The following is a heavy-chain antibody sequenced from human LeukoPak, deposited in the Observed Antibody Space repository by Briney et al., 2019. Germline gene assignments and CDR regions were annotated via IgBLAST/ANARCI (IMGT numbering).Heavy chain of an antibody. CDR2: IYWDDDK. J-gene: IGHJ5*02. V-gene: IGHV2-5*02. D-gene: IGHD2-8*01. CDR1: GFSLSTSGVG. Sequence: SGPTLVNPTQTLTLTCTFSGFSLSTSGVGVGWIRQPPGKALEWLALIYWDDDKRYSPSLKSRLTITKDTSKNQVVLTMTNMDPVVTAIYYCALDSTNGVCLNWFDPWGQGTLVTVSS. CDR3: ALDSTNGVCLNWFDP.